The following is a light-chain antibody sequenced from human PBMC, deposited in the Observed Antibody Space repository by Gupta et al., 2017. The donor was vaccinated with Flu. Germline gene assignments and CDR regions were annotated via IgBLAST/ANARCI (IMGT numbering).Light chain of an antibody. CDR3: QQFGNSLTWT. J-gene: IGKJ1*01. Sequence: TLGLCPEERATLTCRAGQSVKRSDLTWYEQRPGQAPRLLISGAAPRAAGIPDRFSGRGVGTDFTLTISGREPEEFAVYYCQQFGNSLTWTFGQGTKVEFK. CDR2: GAA. CDR1: QSVKRSD. V-gene: IGKV3-20*01.